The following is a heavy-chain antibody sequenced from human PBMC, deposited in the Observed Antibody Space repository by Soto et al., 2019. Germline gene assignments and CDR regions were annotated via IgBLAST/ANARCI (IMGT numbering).Heavy chain of an antibody. CDR1: GFTFSNSA. Sequence: EVQLLESGGDLVQPGGSLRLSCAASGFTFSNSAVGWVRQAPGKGLEWVSVIGGTTYYADSVKGRFTISRDNSKNTLYLQMNRLRVDDTAVYFCTQKAVSGVPAALDNLGQGTLVTVSS. J-gene: IGHJ4*02. D-gene: IGHD2-2*01. CDR3: TQKAVSGVPAALDN. V-gene: IGHV3-23*01. CDR2: IGGTT.